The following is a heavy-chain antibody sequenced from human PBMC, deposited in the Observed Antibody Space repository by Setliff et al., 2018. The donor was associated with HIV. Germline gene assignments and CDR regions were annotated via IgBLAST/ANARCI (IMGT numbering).Heavy chain of an antibody. CDR1: GGSISSSTYY. V-gene: IGHV4-39*07. CDR3: ARLAGQRTIAAADYFFDF. Sequence: PSETLSLTCTVSGGSISSSTYYWGWIRQPPGKGLEWIGTIYSSGSTFYKASLKSRVIISLDTAKNQFSLTLNSLTAADTAVYYCARLAGQRTIAAADYFFDFWGQGALVTVSS. CDR2: IYSSGST. J-gene: IGHJ4*02. D-gene: IGHD6-13*01.